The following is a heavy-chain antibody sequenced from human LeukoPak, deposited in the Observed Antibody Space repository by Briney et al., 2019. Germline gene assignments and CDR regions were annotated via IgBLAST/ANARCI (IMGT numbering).Heavy chain of an antibody. Sequence: GGSLRLSCAASGFTFSSYGMNWARQAPGKGLEWVSSISGTSAYIYYADSVRGRFTISRDNAKNSLYLQMNTLRAEDTAVYYCARKLTGSFDVWGQGTMVTVSS. CDR2: ISGTSAYI. D-gene: IGHD7-27*01. J-gene: IGHJ3*01. CDR3: ARKLTGSFDV. CDR1: GFTFSSYG. V-gene: IGHV3-21*01.